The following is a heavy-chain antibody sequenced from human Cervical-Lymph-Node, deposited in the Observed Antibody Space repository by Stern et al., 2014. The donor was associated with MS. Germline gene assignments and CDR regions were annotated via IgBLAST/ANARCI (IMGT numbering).Heavy chain of an antibody. J-gene: IGHJ6*02. D-gene: IGHD6-19*01. CDR1: RFNFADYA. CDR2: INWNSGIR. V-gene: IGHV3-9*01. CDR3: AKDISSGRWEAQYYYGMDV. Sequence: EVQLEESWGGLVQPGRSLRLSCAGSRFNFADYAMHWVRQAPGRGLEWVSSINWNSGIREYADSVKGLFTISRDNAKNSLYLQMDSLRVEDTAIYYCAKDISSGRWEAQYYYGMDVWGQGTTVTVSS.